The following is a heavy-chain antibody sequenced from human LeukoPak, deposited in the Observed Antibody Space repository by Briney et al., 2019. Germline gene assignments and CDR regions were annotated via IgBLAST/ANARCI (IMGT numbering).Heavy chain of an antibody. CDR3: ARAVGSGSFQTYYYYMDV. CDR2: IYYSGST. V-gene: IGHV4-59*01. CDR1: SDSINNYY. D-gene: IGHD3-10*01. Sequence: SETLSLTCTVSSDSINNYYWSWIRQPPGKGLEWIGYIYYSGSTNYNPSLKSRVTMSVDTSKNQFSLRLSSVTAADTAVYYCARAVGSGSFQTYYYYMDVWGKGTTVTISS. J-gene: IGHJ6*03.